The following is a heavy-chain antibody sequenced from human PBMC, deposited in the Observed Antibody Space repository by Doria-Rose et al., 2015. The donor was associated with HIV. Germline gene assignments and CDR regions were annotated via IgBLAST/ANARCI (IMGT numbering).Heavy chain of an antibody. CDR1: GVSLSSPGMG. D-gene: IGHD6-13*01. V-gene: IGHV2-26*01. Sequence: VTLKESGPVLVKPTETLTLTCTVSGVSLSSPGMGVSWIRQPPGKALEWLANMFSDEERSYKASLKSILTISRCTSKCKVVLTMTDMDPVDTATYYCARIKSSRWYHKYYFDFWGQGTLV. CDR2: MFSDEER. J-gene: IGHJ4*02. CDR3: ARIKSSRWYHKYYFDF.